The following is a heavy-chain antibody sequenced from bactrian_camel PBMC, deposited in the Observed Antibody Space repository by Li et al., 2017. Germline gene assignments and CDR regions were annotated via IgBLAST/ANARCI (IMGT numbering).Heavy chain of an antibody. D-gene: IGHD2*01. V-gene: IGHV3S53*01. CDR3: VRGYCSDGYCASFGF. Sequence: HVQLVESGGGSVQEGGSLTLSCQASGDTRSYGLGWFRLAPGNECELVSTKNADGSTYYLDSVKGRFTISRDNAKNTVYLQMNSLKPEDTAVYYCVRGYCSDGYCASFGFWGQGTQVTVS. CDR1: GDTRSYG. J-gene: IGHJ6*01. CDR2: KNADGST.